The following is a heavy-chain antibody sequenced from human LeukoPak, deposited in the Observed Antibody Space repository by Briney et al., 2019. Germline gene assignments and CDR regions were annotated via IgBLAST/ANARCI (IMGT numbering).Heavy chain of an antibody. V-gene: IGHV1-2*02. J-gene: IGHJ6*03. Sequence: GASVKVSCKASGYTFTGYYMHWVRQAPGQGLEWMGWINPNSGGTNYAQKFQGRVTMTRDTSISTAYMELSRLRSDDTAVYYCARDRPDTAMVRVSYYYYYMDVWGKGTTVTVSS. CDR1: GYTFTGYY. CDR3: ARDRPDTAMVRVSYYYYYMDV. D-gene: IGHD5-18*01. CDR2: INPNSGGT.